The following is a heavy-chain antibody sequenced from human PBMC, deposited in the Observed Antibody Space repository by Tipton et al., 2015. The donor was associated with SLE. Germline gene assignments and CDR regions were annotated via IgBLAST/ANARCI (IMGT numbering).Heavy chain of an antibody. V-gene: IGHV4-34*01. D-gene: IGHD2-15*01. J-gene: IGHJ4*02. Sequence: TLSLTCTVSGGSISSHYWSWIRQPPGKGLEWIAEINHRGDTNHNPSLKSRVTISVDTSKNQVSLKLASVTAADTAVYYCARCSGRYFFDYWGQGTLVTVSS. CDR3: ARCSGRYFFDY. CDR2: INHRGDT. CDR1: GGSISSHY.